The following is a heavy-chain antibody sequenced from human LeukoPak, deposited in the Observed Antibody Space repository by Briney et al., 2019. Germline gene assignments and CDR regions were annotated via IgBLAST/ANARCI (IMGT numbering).Heavy chain of an antibody. D-gene: IGHD3-10*01. CDR2: IYYSGST. CDR1: GGSISSFY. V-gene: IGHV4-59*01. CDR3: ARISRGTRQVGAFDI. J-gene: IGHJ3*02. Sequence: SETLSLTCTVSGGSISSFYWSWIRQPPGKGLEWIGYIYYSGSTNYNPSLKSRVTISVDTSKNQFSLKLSSVTAADTAVYYCARISRGTRQVGAFDIWGQGTMVTVSS.